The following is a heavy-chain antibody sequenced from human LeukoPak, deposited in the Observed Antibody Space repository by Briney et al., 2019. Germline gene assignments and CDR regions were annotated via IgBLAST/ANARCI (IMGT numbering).Heavy chain of an antibody. CDR1: GFAFSSYA. J-gene: IGHJ4*02. V-gene: IGHV3-30-3*01. CDR2: ISYDGSNK. D-gene: IGHD6-6*01. Sequence: GGSLRLSCAASGFAFSSYAMHWVRQAPGKGLECVAVISYDGSNKYYADSVEGRFTISRDNSKNTLYLQMNSLRAEDTAVYYCARSPQGIAARPGYFDYWGQGTLVTVSS. CDR3: ARSPQGIAARPGYFDY.